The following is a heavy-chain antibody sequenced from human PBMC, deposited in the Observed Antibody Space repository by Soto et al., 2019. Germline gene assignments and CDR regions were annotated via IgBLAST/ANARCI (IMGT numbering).Heavy chain of an antibody. CDR3: ARHLTSKSSGFPLDYYMDV. J-gene: IGHJ6*03. Sequence: ASVKVSCKASGYTFTGYYMHWVRQAPGQGLEWMGWINPNSGGTNYAQKFQGWVTMTRDTSISTAYMELSRLRSDDTAVYYCARHLTSKSSGFPLDYYMDVWGKGTTVTVSS. CDR1: GYTFTGYY. D-gene: IGHD5-12*01. V-gene: IGHV1-2*04. CDR2: INPNSGGT.